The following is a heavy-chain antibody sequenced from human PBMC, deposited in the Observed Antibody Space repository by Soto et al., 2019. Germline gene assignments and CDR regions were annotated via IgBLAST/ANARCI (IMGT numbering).Heavy chain of an antibody. CDR2: IYYSGST. V-gene: IGHV4-30-4*01. CDR3: ARSSRGLSMTTVTGDDY. CDR1: GGSISSGDYY. J-gene: IGHJ4*02. Sequence: QVQLQESGPGLVKPSQTLSLTCTVSGGSISSGDYYWSWIRQPPGKGLEWIGYIYYSGSTYYNPSLKSRVTLSVDTSKNQFPLKLSSVTAADTAVYYCARSSRGLSMTTVTGDDYWGQGTLVTVSS. D-gene: IGHD4-17*01.